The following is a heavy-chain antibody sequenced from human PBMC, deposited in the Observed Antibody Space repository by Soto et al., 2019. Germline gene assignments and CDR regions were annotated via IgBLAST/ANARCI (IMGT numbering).Heavy chain of an antibody. CDR3: VTLGWYDFWSDSHY. CDR1: GYTFTSYG. J-gene: IGHJ4*02. CDR2: IGAYNGNT. V-gene: IGHV1-18*01. D-gene: IGHD3-3*01. Sequence: ASVKVSCKASGYTFTSYGISWVRQAPGQGLEWMGWIGAYNGNTNYAQKLQGRVTMTTDTSTSTAYMELRSLRSDDTAVYYCVTLGWYDFWSDSHYWGQGTLVTVSS.